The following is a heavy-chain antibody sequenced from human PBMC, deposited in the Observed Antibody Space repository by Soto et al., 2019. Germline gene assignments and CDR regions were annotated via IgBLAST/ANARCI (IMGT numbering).Heavy chain of an antibody. CDR3: ARQVIAAAGTGYFQH. V-gene: IGHV4-39*01. CDR1: GCSISSISYY. J-gene: IGHJ1*01. CDR2: IHYTGNT. Sequence: SETLSLTCPVSGCSISSISYYWGWIRQPPGKGLEYIGNIHYTGNTFYNASLKSRVTISVDTSKNQVSLKLRSVTAADTAVYYCARQVIAAAGTGYFQHWGQGAPVTVSS. D-gene: IGHD6-13*01.